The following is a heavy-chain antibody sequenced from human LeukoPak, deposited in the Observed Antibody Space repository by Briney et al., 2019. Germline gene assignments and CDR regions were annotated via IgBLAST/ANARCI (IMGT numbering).Heavy chain of an antibody. CDR3: GRKTGSGLFVLP. Sequence: SETLSLTCTVSGGSFSNYYWSWIRQPPGKGLEWIGYIYYSGSINYNPSLKSRVPISVDTSKNQFSLRLTSVTAADTAVNYCGRKTGSGLFVLPGGRGKLATVS. CDR1: GGSFSNYY. CDR2: IYYSGSI. V-gene: IGHV4-59*08. J-gene: IGHJ4*02. D-gene: IGHD3-10*01.